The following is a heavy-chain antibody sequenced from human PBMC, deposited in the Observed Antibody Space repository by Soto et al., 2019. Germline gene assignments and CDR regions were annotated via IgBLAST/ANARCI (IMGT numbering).Heavy chain of an antibody. CDR1: GGSISSYY. D-gene: IGHD6-13*01. Sequence: PSETLSLTCTASGGSISSYYWSWIRQPPGKGLEWIGYIYYSGSTNYNPSLKSRVTISVDTSKNQFSLKLSSVTAADTAVYYCARHGAAAGDFDYWGQGTLVTVSS. CDR2: IYYSGST. J-gene: IGHJ4*02. CDR3: ARHGAAAGDFDY. V-gene: IGHV4-59*08.